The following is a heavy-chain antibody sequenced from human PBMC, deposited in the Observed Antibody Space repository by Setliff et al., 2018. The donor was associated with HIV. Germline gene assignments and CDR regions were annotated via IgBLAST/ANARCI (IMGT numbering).Heavy chain of an antibody. J-gene: IGHJ4*02. CDR2: VHYSGST. V-gene: IGHV4-59*01. Sequence: SETLSLTCTVSGLSMSYNYWTWIRQSPGKGLEWIGYVHYSGSTRYNPSLKSRVTISVDTSKKKVSLKLTSMTATDTAVYYCASEKKAWSVSDSFYEYWGQGVPVTVS. CDR3: ASEKKAWSVSDSFYEY. D-gene: IGHD3-3*01. CDR1: GLSMSYNY.